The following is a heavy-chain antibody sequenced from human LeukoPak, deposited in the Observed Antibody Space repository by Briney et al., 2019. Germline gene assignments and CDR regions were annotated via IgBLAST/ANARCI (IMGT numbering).Heavy chain of an antibody. Sequence: PSETLSLTCAVHGGSFSGYYWSWIRQPPGKGLEWIGEINHSGSTNYNPSLKSRVTISVDTSKNQFSLKLSSVTAADTAVYYCARGRGTSWGQGTLVTVSS. V-gene: IGHV4-34*01. D-gene: IGHD2-15*01. CDR1: GGSFSGYY. J-gene: IGHJ4*02. CDR2: INHSGST. CDR3: ARGRGTS.